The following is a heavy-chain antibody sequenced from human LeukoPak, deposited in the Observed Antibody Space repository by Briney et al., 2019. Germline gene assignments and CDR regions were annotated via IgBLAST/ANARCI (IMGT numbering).Heavy chain of an antibody. CDR3: ARARPICTNGVCSDDFDY. V-gene: IGHV4-4*07. CDR1: GGSISSYY. J-gene: IGHJ4*02. CDR2: IYTSGST. Sequence: PSETLSLTCTVSGGSISSYYWSWIRQPAGKGLEWIGRIYTSGSTNYNPSLKSRVTMSVDTSKNQFSLKLSSVTAADTAVYYCARARPICTNGVCSDDFDYWGQGTLVTVSS. D-gene: IGHD2-8*01.